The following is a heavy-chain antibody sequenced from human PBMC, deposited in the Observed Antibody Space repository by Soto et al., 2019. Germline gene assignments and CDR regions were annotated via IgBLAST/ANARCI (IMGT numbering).Heavy chain of an antibody. CDR1: GNTFSSYY. J-gene: IGHJ4*02. V-gene: IGHV1-46*01. D-gene: IGHD6-19*01. Sequence: ASVKVSCKASGNTFSSYYFHWVRQAPGQGLEWIGIINPSGGGTSYAQKFQDRVIMTRDTSTSTVYMGLSSLRSEDTAVYYCAGGSAVAGKGFDYWGQGTPVTVSS. CDR3: AGGSAVAGKGFDY. CDR2: INPSGGGT.